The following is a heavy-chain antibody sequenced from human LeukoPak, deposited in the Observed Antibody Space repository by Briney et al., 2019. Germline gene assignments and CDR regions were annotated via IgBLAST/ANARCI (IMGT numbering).Heavy chain of an antibody. CDR1: GFTFSTSW. CDR3: VTSSGRYN. J-gene: IGHJ4*02. D-gene: IGHD6-19*01. CDR2: IKQDGSEK. Sequence: PGGSLRLSCAASGFTFSTSWMSWVRQAPGKGLEWVANIKQDGSEKYYVDSVKGRFTISRDSAENSLYLQMNSLRAEDTAVYYCVTSSGRYNWGQGTLVTVSS. V-gene: IGHV3-7*05.